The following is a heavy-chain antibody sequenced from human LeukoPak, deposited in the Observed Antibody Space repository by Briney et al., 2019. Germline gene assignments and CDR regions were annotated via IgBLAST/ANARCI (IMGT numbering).Heavy chain of an antibody. CDR2: IYPGDSDT. CDR3: ARQSCSGGSCYSDFDY. J-gene: IGHJ4*02. Sequence: GESLKISCKGSGYSFTSYWIGWVRQVPGKGLEWMGIIYPGDSDTRYSPSFQGQVTISADKSISTAYLQWSSLKASDTAMYYCARQSCSGGSCYSDFDYWGQGTLVTVSS. V-gene: IGHV5-51*01. CDR1: GYSFTSYW. D-gene: IGHD2-15*01.